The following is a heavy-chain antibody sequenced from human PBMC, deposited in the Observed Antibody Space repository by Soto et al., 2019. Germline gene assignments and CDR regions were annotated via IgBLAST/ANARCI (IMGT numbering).Heavy chain of an antibody. Sequence: SVKVSCKASGGTFSSYAISWVRQSPGQGLEWMGGIIPIFGTANYAQKFQGRVTITADESTSTAYMELSSLRSEDTAVYYCARDLGDYVSYFQHWGQGTLVTVSS. CDR2: IIPIFGTA. D-gene: IGHD4-17*01. J-gene: IGHJ1*01. CDR1: GGTFSSYA. V-gene: IGHV1-69*13. CDR3: ARDLGDYVSYFQH.